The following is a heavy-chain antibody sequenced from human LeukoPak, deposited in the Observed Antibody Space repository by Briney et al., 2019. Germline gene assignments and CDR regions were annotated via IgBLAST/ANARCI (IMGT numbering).Heavy chain of an antibody. CDR2: IYHTGST. J-gene: IGHJ4*02. CDR1: GGSISSNSYD. D-gene: IGHD1-26*01. V-gene: IGHV4-39*01. Sequence: PSETLSLTCTVSGGSISSNSYDWGWIRQPPGKGLEWIGSIYHTGSTYYNPSLKSRFTISVDTSKNRFSLQLRSVTAADTAMYYCASPSKWEPSDLDYWGQGTLVTVSS. CDR3: ASPSKWEPSDLDY.